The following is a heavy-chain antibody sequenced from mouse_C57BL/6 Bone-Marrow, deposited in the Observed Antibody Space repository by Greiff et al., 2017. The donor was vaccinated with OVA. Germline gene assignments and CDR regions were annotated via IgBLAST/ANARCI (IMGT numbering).Heavy chain of an antibody. D-gene: IGHD1-1*01. V-gene: IGHV5-17*01. CDR2: ISSGSSTI. J-gene: IGHJ4*01. CDR3: ARNFYYGSSHYAMDY. CDR1: GFTFSDYG. Sequence: EVKLVESGGGLVKPGGSLKLSCAASGFTFSDYGMHWVRQAPEKGLEWVAYISSGSSTIYYADTVKGRFTISRDNAKNTLFLQMTSLRSEDTAMYYCARNFYYGSSHYAMDYWGQGTSVTVSS.